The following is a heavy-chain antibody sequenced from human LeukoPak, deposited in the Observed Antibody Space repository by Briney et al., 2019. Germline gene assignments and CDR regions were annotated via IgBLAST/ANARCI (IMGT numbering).Heavy chain of an antibody. CDR1: GYTFTGYY. V-gene: IGHV1-2*02. J-gene: IGHJ5*02. CDR3: AAYSSSWYDGWFDP. CDR2: INPNSGGT. D-gene: IGHD6-13*01. Sequence: PRASVKVSCKASGYTFTGYYIHWVRQAPGQGLEWMGWINPNSGGTNYAQKFQGRVTMTRDTSIRTAYMELSRLRSDDTAMYYCAAYSSSWYDGWFDPWGQGTLVTVSS.